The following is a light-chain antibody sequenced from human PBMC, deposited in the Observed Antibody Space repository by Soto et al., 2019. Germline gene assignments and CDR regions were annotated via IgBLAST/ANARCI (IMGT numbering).Light chain of an antibody. J-gene: IGLJ2*01. CDR1: NIGRKN. CDR2: RDS. Sequence: SSELTQPLSVSVALGQTARITCGGNNIGRKNVHWYQQKPGQAPVLVMYRDSNRPSGIPERFSGSNSGNTATLTITRAQAGDEADYYCQVWDSSIVVFGGGTKLTVL. CDR3: QVWDSSIVV. V-gene: IGLV3-9*01.